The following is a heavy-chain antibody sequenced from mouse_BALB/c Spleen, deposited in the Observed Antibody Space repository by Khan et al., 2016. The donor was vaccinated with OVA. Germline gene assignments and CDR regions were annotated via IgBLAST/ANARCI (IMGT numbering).Heavy chain of an antibody. CDR1: GYSITSGYG. Sequence: QLKQSGPGLVKPSQSLSLTCTVTGYSITSGYGWNWIRQFPGNKLEWMGYISYSGSTNYNPSLKSRISITRDTSKNQFFLQLNSVTTEDTATYYCARTARIKYWGQGTTLIVSS. D-gene: IGHD1-2*01. J-gene: IGHJ2*01. CDR3: ARTARIKY. V-gene: IGHV3-2*02. CDR2: ISYSGST.